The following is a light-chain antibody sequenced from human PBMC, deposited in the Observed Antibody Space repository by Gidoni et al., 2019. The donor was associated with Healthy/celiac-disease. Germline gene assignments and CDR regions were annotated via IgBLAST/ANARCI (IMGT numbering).Light chain of an antibody. Sequence: DIVLTQSPGTLSLSPGERATLSGRASQCVTSNYLAWYQHKPSQAPRLLIYGASRRATGIPDRFSGSGSGTDLTLTISRLEPGDFAVYYCQQYVTAQLTFGGGTKVEIK. CDR1: QCVTSNY. CDR3: QQYVTAQLT. CDR2: GAS. V-gene: IGKV3-20*01. J-gene: IGKJ4*01.